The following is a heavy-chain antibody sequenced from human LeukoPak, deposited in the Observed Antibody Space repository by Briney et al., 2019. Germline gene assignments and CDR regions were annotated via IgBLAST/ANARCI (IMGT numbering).Heavy chain of an antibody. D-gene: IGHD4-11*01. CDR2: ISGSGGST. CDR1: RFTFSSYA. Sequence: GGSLRLSCAASRFTFSSYAMSWVRQAPGKGLEWVSAISGSGGSTYYADSVKGRFTISRDNSKNTLYLQMNSLRAEDTAVYYCAKAQFLGYSNSYYFDYWGQGTLVAVSS. J-gene: IGHJ4*02. V-gene: IGHV3-23*01. CDR3: AKAQFLGYSNSYYFDY.